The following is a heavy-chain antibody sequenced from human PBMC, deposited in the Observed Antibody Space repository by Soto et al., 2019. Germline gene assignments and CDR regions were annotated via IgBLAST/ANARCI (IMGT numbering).Heavy chain of an antibody. CDR3: ASVVRGKNAFDI. J-gene: IGHJ3*02. Sequence: QVQLVESGGGVVQPGRSLRLSCAASGFTFSSYAMHWVRQAPGKGLEWVAVISYDGSNKYYADSVKGRFTISRDNSKNTLYMQMNSLRAEDTAVYYCASVVRGKNAFDIWGQGTMGTVSS. CDR1: GFTFSSYA. D-gene: IGHD3-10*01. CDR2: ISYDGSNK. V-gene: IGHV3-30-3*01.